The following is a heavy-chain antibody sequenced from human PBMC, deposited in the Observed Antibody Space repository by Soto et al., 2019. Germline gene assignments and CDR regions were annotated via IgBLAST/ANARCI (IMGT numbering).Heavy chain of an antibody. V-gene: IGHV1-8*01. CDR2: MNPNSGNT. CDR1: GYTFTSYD. J-gene: IGHJ6*03. CDR3: ARVCGTVTSYSYYYYYMDV. D-gene: IGHD4-17*01. Sequence: QVQLVQSGAEVKKPGASVKVSCKASGYTFTSYDINWVRQATGQGLEWMGWMNPNSGNTGYAQKFQGRVTMTRNTSIITAYMELSSLRSEYTAVSYCARVCGTVTSYSYYYYYMDVWGKGPTVTVSS.